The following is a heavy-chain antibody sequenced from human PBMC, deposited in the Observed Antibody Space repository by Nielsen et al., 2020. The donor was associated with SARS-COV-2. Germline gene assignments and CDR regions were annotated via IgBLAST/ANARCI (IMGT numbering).Heavy chain of an antibody. CDR1: GFTFDDYA. J-gene: IGHJ6*04. CDR3: AKVGGYSYGDGMDV. Sequence: SLKISCAASGFTFDDYAMHWVRQAPGKGLEWVSGISWNSGSIGYADSVKGRFTISRDNAKNSLYLQMNSLRAEDTALFYCAKVGGYSYGDGMDVWGKGTTVTVSS. CDR2: ISWNSGSI. D-gene: IGHD5-18*01. V-gene: IGHV3-9*01.